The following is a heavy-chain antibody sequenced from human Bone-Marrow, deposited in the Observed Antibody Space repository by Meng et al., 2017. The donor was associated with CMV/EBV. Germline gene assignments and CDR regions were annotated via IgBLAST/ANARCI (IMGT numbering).Heavy chain of an antibody. CDR3: TRQAHYSLDWDC. CDR1: GGTFSSYA. CDR2: IIPIFGTA. V-gene: IGHV1-69*05. Sequence: SVKVSCKASGGTFSSYAISWVRQAPGQGLEWMGGIIPIFGTANYAQKFQGRVTITTDESTSTAYMELSSLRSEDTAVYYCTRQAHYSLDWDCWGQGTLVTVSS. D-gene: IGHD3/OR15-3a*01. J-gene: IGHJ4*02.